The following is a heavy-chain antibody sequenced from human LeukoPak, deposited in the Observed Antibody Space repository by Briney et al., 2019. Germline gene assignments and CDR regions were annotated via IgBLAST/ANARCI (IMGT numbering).Heavy chain of an antibody. J-gene: IGHJ4*02. Sequence: SQTLSLTCTVSGGSISSGGYYWSWIRQHPGKGLEWIGYIYYSGSTYYNPSLKSRVTISVDTSKNQFSLKLSFVTAADTAVYYCARAWKDTAMVRAYYFDYWGQGTLVTVSS. CDR1: GGSISSGGYY. D-gene: IGHD5-18*01. CDR2: IYYSGST. CDR3: ARAWKDTAMVRAYYFDY. V-gene: IGHV4-31*03.